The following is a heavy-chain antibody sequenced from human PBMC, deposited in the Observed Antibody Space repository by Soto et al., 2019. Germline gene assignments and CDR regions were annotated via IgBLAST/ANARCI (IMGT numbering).Heavy chain of an antibody. J-gene: IGHJ4*02. CDR2: TIDSGGRS. Sequence: EVQLLESGGGLVQPGGSLRPSCAASGFTFSSHAMSWVRQAPGKGLEWVSSTIDSGGRSYHADSVRGRFTISRDNSKNTLYLQMNSLRADDTAIYYCAKDKMEQWLVGGYYDYWGQGALVTVSS. V-gene: IGHV3-23*01. D-gene: IGHD6-19*01. CDR3: AKDKMEQWLVGGYYDY. CDR1: GFTFSSHA.